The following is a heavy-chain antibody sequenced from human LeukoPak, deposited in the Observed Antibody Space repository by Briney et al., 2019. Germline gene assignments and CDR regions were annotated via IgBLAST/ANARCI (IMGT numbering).Heavy chain of an antibody. J-gene: IGHJ5*02. Sequence: GGSLRLSCAASGFTFSTYAMTWVRQAPGKGLEWVSLISDSGGNTYYADSVKGRFTISRDNSKNTLYLQMNSLRAEDTAVYYCARDRSGVVTAYNWFDPWGQGTLVTVSS. CDR3: ARDRSGVVTAYNWFDP. D-gene: IGHD3-3*01. V-gene: IGHV3-23*01. CDR2: ISDSGGNT. CDR1: GFTFSTYA.